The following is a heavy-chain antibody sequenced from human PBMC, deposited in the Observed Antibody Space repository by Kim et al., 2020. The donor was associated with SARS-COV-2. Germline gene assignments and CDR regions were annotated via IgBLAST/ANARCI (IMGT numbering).Heavy chain of an antibody. J-gene: IGHJ6*02. CDR2: INSDGSST. CDR3: AGKIQGNYGMDV. V-gene: IGHV3-74*01. CDR1: GFTFSSYW. Sequence: GGSLRLSCGASGFTFSSYWMHWVRQAPGKGLVWVSRINSDGSSTKYADSVKGRFTISRDNAKNTVYLQMNSLRAEDTAMYYCAGKIQGNYGMDVWGQGTTVTVSS. D-gene: IGHD5-18*01.